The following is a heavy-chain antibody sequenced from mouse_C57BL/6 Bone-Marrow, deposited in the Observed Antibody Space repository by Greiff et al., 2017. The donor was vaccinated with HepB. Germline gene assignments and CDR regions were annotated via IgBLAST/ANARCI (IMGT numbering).Heavy chain of an antibody. CDR1: GFTFSDFY. D-gene: IGHD1-1*01. V-gene: IGHV7-1*01. Sequence: DVMLVESGGGLVQSGRSLRLSCATSGFTFSDFYMEWVRQAPGKGLEWIAASRNKANDYTTEYSASVKGRFIVSRDTSQSILYLQMNALRAEDTAIYYCARDAHYYGSSYGYAMDYWGQGTSVTVSS. J-gene: IGHJ4*01. CDR2: SRNKANDYTT. CDR3: ARDAHYYGSSYGYAMDY.